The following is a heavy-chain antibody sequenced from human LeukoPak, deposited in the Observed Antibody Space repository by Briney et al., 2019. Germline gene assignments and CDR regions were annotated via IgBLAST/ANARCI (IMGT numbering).Heavy chain of an antibody. Sequence: GGSLRLSCAASGFTFSNYWMSWVRQAPGKGLEWVANINQDESEKYYVDSVKGRFTISRDNAKNSLYLQMNSLRAEDTAVYYCARDGRYISDYWGQGTLVIVSS. CDR2: INQDESEK. CDR3: ARDGRYISDY. D-gene: IGHD1-26*01. CDR1: GFTFSNYW. V-gene: IGHV3-7*05. J-gene: IGHJ4*02.